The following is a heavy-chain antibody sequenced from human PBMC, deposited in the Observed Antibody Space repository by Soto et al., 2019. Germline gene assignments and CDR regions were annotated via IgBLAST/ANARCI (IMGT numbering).Heavy chain of an antibody. CDR2: IYHSGST. CDR3: ARQPYYYGSGSYYQPFDY. V-gene: IGHV4-30-2*01. J-gene: IGHJ4*02. CDR1: GGSISSGGYS. Sequence: QLQLQESGSGLVKPSQTLSLTCAVSGGSISSGGYSWSWIRQPPGKGLEWIGYIYHSGSTYYNPSLKSRVTISVDRSKNQYSLKLSSVTAADTAVYYCARQPYYYGSGSYYQPFDYWGQGTLVTVSS. D-gene: IGHD3-10*01.